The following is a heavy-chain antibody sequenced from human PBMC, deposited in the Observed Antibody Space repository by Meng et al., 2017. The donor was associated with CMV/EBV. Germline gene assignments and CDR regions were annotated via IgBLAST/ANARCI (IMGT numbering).Heavy chain of an antibody. D-gene: IGHD2-2*01. CDR2: IYPGDSDT. Sequence: FHSYWIGWGRQMPGKGLEWMGIIYPGDSDTRYSPSFQGQVTISADKSISTAYLQWSSLKASDTAMYYCARQGEGIVVVPAAIWFDPWGQGTLVTVSS. J-gene: IGHJ5*02. CDR3: ARQGEGIVVVPAAIWFDP. CDR1: FHSYW. V-gene: IGHV5-51*01.